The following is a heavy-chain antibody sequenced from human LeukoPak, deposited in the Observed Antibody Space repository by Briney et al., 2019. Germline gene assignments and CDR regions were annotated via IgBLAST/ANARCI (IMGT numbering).Heavy chain of an antibody. D-gene: IGHD6-6*01. CDR1: GGSISSYY. V-gene: IGHV4-59*01. CDR3: ARGDTSSIAARPGWFDP. CDR2: IYYSGST. Sequence: SETLSLTCTVSGGSISSYYWSWIRQPPGKGLEWIGYIYYSGSTNYNPSLKSRVTISVDTSKNQFSLKLSSVTAADTAVYYCARGDTSSIAARPGWFDPWGQGTLVTVPS. J-gene: IGHJ5*02.